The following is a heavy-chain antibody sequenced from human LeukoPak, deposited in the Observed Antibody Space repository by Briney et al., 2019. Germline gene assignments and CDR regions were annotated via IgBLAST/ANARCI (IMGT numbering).Heavy chain of an antibody. CDR3: AAKAARRFLSYFQH. CDR1: GYRLSELS. CDR2: LDVEDDEP. J-gene: IGHJ1*01. D-gene: IGHD6-6*01. Sequence: ASVKVSCKVSGYRLSELSMHWVRQAPGKGLEWMGGLDVEDDEPIYAQKFQGRVIMTEDTPTDTAYMELSSLRSEDTAVYYCAAKAARRFLSYFQHWGQGTLVTVSS. V-gene: IGHV1-24*01.